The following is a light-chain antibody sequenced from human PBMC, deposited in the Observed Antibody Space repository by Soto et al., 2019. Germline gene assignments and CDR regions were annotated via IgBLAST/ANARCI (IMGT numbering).Light chain of an antibody. Sequence: EIVMKQSPATLSVSPGERATLSCKASQSVSRTLAWYQQKPGQAPRLLIYGASTRATGIPARFSGSGSGTEFTLTISSLQSEDFAIYYCQQCYNWPWTCGQGTKVDIK. V-gene: IGKV3-15*01. CDR1: QSVSRT. CDR3: QQCYNWPWT. CDR2: GAS. J-gene: IGKJ1*01.